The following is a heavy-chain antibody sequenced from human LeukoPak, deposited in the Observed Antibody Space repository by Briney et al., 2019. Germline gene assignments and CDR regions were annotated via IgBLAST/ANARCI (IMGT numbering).Heavy chain of an antibody. D-gene: IGHD5-12*01. CDR2: IYSGGST. Sequence: GGSLRLSCTVSGFTVSSDSMSWVRQAPGKGLEWVSFIYSGGSTHYSDSVKGRFTISRDNSKNTLYLQMSSLRAEDTAVYYCATGTRGYSGYDYGNHYYYYYYMDVWGKGTTVTISS. J-gene: IGHJ6*03. V-gene: IGHV3-53*01. CDR1: GFTVSSDS. CDR3: ATGTRGYSGYDYGNHYYYYYYMDV.